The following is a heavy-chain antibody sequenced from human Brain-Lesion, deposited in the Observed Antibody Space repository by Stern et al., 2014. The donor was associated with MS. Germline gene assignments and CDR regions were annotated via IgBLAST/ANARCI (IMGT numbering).Heavy chain of an antibody. CDR3: ARDQRGITIFGVVTDYYYLGMDV. J-gene: IGHJ6*02. CDR2: INPNTGGP. V-gene: IGHV1-2*02. Sequence: VQLVESGAEVKKPGASVKVSCKTSGYIFTGYYIHWVRQAPGQGLEWMAWINPNTGGPKYAKKFQGRVTMSRDTSISTAYVELSSLTSDDTAVYYCARDQRGITIFGVVTDYYYLGMDVWGQGTTVTVSS. D-gene: IGHD3-3*01. CDR1: GYIFTGYY.